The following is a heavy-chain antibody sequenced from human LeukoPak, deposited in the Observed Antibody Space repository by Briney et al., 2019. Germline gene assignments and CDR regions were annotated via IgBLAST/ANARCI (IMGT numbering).Heavy chain of an antibody. CDR2: INPSGGST. D-gene: IGHD3-22*01. CDR3: ARTYYYDSSGYYDRFGLDY. CDR1: GYTFTSYY. V-gene: IGHV1-46*01. J-gene: IGHJ4*02. Sequence: ASVKVSCKASGYTFTSYYMHWVRQAPGQGLEWMGIINPSGGSTSYAQKFQGRVTMTRDMSTSTVYMELSSLRSEDTAVYYCARTYYYDSSGYYDRFGLDYWGQGTLVTVSS.